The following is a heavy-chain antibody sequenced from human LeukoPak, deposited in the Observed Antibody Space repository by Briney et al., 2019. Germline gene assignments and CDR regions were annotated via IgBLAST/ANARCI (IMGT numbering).Heavy chain of an antibody. D-gene: IGHD1-26*01. CDR1: GVSVGSAGYY. CDR3: ARTQFQSGSYRYYFGY. Sequence: SETLSLTCSVSGVSVGSAGYYWSWIRQPPGGGLEWLGYIFYISNTNYNPSLKSRVTMSLNPSGNQFSLKLNSVTAADTAMYYCARTQFQSGSYRYYFGYWGQGTLVTVSS. J-gene: IGHJ4*02. CDR2: IFYISNT. V-gene: IGHV4-61*08.